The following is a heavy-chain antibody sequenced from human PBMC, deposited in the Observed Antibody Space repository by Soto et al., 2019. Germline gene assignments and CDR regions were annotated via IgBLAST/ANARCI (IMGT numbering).Heavy chain of an antibody. V-gene: IGHV3-9*01. CDR1: GFTFDDYA. CDR3: AKDIRLRSQEGDAFDI. Sequence: PGGSLRLSCAASGFTFDDYAMHWVRQAPGKGLEWVSGISWDSGSIGYADSVKGRFTISRDNAKNSLYLQMNSLRAEDTAFYYCAKDIRLRSQEGDAFDIWGQGTMVTVSS. J-gene: IGHJ3*02. CDR2: ISWDSGSI. D-gene: IGHD5-12*01.